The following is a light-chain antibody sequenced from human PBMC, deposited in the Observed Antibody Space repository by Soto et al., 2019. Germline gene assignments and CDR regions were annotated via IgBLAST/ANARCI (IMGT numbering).Light chain of an antibody. CDR3: QQYGSSSWT. CDR1: ENVRTF. Sequence: EVVLTQSPATLSLSPGERATLSCRASENVRTFVDWYQQKPGQAPRLLIHGASNRATGIPARFSGSGSGTDFTLTISRLEPEDFAVYYCQQYGSSSWTFGQGTKVDIK. CDR2: GAS. V-gene: IGKV3-20*01. J-gene: IGKJ1*01.